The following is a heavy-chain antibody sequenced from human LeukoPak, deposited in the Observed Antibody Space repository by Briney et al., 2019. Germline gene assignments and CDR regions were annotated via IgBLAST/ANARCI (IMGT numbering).Heavy chain of an antibody. CDR1: GFTFSSYS. D-gene: IGHD5-18*01. CDR3: ARDGYSYGPEQDY. Sequence: GGSLRLSCAASGFTFSSYSMNWVRQAPGKGLEWVSYISSSSSTIYYADSVKGRFTISRDNAKNSLYLQMNSLRAEDTAVYYCARDGYSYGPEQDYWGQGTLVTVSS. CDR2: ISSSSSTI. J-gene: IGHJ4*02. V-gene: IGHV3-48*04.